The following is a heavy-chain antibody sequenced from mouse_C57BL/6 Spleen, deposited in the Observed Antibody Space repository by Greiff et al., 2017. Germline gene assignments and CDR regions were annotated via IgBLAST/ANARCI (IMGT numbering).Heavy chain of an antibody. CDR1: GYTFTSYW. Sequence: VQLQQPGAELVMPGASVKLSCKASGYTFTSYWMHWVKQRPGQGLEWIGEIDPSDSYTNYNQKFKGKSTLTVDKSSSTAYMQLSSLTSEDSAVYNSATVNYEYYAMDDWGQGTSVTVSS. CDR3: ATVNYEYYAMDD. V-gene: IGHV1-69*01. CDR2: IDPSDSYT. D-gene: IGHD2-1*01. J-gene: IGHJ4*01.